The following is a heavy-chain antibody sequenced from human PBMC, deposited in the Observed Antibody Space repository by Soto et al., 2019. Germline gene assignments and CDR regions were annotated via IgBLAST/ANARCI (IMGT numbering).Heavy chain of an antibody. CDR1: GYSISSAHC. J-gene: IGHJ4*01. D-gene: IGHD4-4*01. Sequence: SETLSLTCAVSGYSISSAHCWGWLRQPPGQGLEWIGTVYHTGSTYYNPSLKSRVTISIDTSKNQFSLKLTSVTAADTAVYYCARGPYSNPFDSWGHGTLVTVSS. CDR2: VYHTGST. CDR3: ARGPYSNPFDS. V-gene: IGHV4-38-2*01.